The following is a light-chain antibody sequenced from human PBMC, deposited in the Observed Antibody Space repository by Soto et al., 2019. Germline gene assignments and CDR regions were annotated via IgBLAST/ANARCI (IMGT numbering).Light chain of an antibody. J-gene: IGLJ2*01. V-gene: IGLV2-8*01. CDR1: SSDVGGYNY. Sequence: QSALTQPPSASGSPGQSVTISCTGTSSDVGGYNYASWYQQHPGKAPKLMIYEVSERPSGVPDRFSGSKSGNTASLTVSGLQAEDEAHYYCSSYAGSNDYVVFGGGTKVTVL. CDR2: EVS. CDR3: SSYAGSNDYVV.